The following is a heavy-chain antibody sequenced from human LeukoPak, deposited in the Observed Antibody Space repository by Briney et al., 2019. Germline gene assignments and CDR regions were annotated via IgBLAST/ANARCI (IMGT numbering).Heavy chain of an antibody. CDR3: ARTYCSGGSCLSWFDR. Sequence: EASVKVSCKASGYTFTSYDINWVRQATGQGLDWMGWMNPNSGNTGYAQKFQGRVTMTRNTSISTAYMELSSLRSEDTAVYYCARTYCSGGSCLSWFDRWGQGTLVTVCS. V-gene: IGHV1-8*01. D-gene: IGHD2-15*01. CDR2: MNPNSGNT. J-gene: IGHJ5*02. CDR1: GYTFTSYD.